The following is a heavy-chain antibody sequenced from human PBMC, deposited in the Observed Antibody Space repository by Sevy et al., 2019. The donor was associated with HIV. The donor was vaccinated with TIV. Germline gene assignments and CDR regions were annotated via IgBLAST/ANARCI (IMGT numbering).Heavy chain of an antibody. Sequence: GGSLRLSCAASGFTFSSYWMSWVRQAPGKGLEWLATINLDGSETFYEDSVKGRFTISRHNPRKSVYLQMTSLSAEDTAVYYCARLFYGSADYWGQGTLVTVSS. J-gene: IGHJ4*02. V-gene: IGHV3-7*01. D-gene: IGHD3-10*01. CDR2: INLDGSET. CDR1: GFTFSSYW. CDR3: ARLFYGSADY.